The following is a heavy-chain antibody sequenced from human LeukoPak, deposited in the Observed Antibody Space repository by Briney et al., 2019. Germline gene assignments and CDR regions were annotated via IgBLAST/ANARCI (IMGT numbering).Heavy chain of an antibody. CDR3: AGVVPAAPEY. CDR1: GFTFSSYG. CDR2: ISYVGSNK. D-gene: IGHD2-2*01. J-gene: IGHJ4*02. V-gene: IGHV3-30*03. Sequence: GGSLRLSCAASGFTFSSYGLHWVRKAQGKGLEWVAVISYVGSNKYSADSVKGRFTMSRDNSKNPLYLQMNSLRAEDTAVYYCAGVVPAAPEYWGQGTLVTVSS.